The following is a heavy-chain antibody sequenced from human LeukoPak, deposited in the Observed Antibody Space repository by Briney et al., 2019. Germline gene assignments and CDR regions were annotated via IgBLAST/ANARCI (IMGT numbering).Heavy chain of an antibody. CDR2: IFSSSTYI. Sequence: PGGALRLSCAASGFAFNTYSMNWVRQAPGEGLEWVSFIFSSSTYIYYTDSVNGRFTISRDNAKNSLYLQMNSLRAEDTAVYYCAKAEIGIAVDHRGDYYYCYMDVWGKGTTVTVSS. J-gene: IGHJ6*03. V-gene: IGHV3-21*01. CDR1: GFAFNTYS. CDR3: AKAEIGIAVDHRGDYYYCYMDV. D-gene: IGHD6-19*01.